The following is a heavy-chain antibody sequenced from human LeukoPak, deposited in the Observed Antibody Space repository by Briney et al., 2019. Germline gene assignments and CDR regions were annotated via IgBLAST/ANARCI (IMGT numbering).Heavy chain of an antibody. CDR3: AREGKYQLLYDWFDP. CDR1: GYTFTGYY. V-gene: IGHV1-2*02. CDR2: INPNSGGI. J-gene: IGHJ5*02. Sequence: GASVKVSCKASGYTFTGYYMHWVRQAPGQGLEWMGWINPNSGGINYAQKFQGRVTMTRDTSISTAYMELSRLRSDDTAVYYCAREGKYQLLYDWFDPWGQGTLVTVSS. D-gene: IGHD2-2*02.